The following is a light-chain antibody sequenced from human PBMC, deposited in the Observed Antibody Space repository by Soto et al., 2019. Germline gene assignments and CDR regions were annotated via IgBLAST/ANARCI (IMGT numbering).Light chain of an antibody. CDR1: QNINND. CDR2: GIS. V-gene: IGKV3-15*01. CDR3: QQYSQWPIT. Sequence: EIDLTQSPATLSVSPGERATLSCRASQNINNDYLAWYQQKPGQATMLLIYGISTRAPGVPARFSGSGSGTEFTLSITSLQCEDFAVYYCQQYSQWPITFGQGTRLEIK. J-gene: IGKJ5*01.